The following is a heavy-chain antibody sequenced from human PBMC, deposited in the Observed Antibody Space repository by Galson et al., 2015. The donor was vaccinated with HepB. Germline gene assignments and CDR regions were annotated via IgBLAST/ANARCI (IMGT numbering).Heavy chain of an antibody. CDR2: ISSSSSHI. V-gene: IGHV3-11*06. Sequence: SLRLSCAASGFTFSDYYMSWIRQAPGKGLEWISYISSSSSHINYSDSVKGRFTISRDNAKKSLYLQMNSLRAEDTAVYYCARGGGHCGGASCYTIDHCGQGTLVTVS. D-gene: IGHD2-15*01. CDR3: ARGGGHCGGASCYTIDH. J-gene: IGHJ4*02. CDR1: GFTFSDYY.